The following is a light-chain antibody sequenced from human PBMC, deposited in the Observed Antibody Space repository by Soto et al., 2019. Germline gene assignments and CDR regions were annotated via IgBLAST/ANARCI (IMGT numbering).Light chain of an antibody. CDR3: RSYTSTSTRV. CDR1: SSDVGGYNY. V-gene: IGLV2-14*01. Sequence: LTQPASVSGSPGQSITISCTGTSSDVGGYNYVSWYQQHPGKAPKLMIYDVSNRPSGVSNRFSGSKSGNTASLTISGLQAEDEADYYCRSYTSTSTRVFGTGTKVTVL. CDR2: DVS. J-gene: IGLJ1*01.